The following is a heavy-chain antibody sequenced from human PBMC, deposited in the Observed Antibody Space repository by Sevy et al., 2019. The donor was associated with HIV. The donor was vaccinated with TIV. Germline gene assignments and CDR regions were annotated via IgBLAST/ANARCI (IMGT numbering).Heavy chain of an antibody. V-gene: IGHV3-33*01. D-gene: IGHD5-12*01. CDR3: ARYRDGYNYDY. CDR1: GFTFSTYD. CDR2: IWYDGTNK. J-gene: IGHJ4*02. Sequence: GGSLRLSCAASGFTFSTYDMHWVRQAPGKGLEWVALIWYDGTNKYYADSVKGGFTISRDKSKNILSLQMNSLRAEDTAVYYCARYRDGYNYDYWGQGTLVTVSS.